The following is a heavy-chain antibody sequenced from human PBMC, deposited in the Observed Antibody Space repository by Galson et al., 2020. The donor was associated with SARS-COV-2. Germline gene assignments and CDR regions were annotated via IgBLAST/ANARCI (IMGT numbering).Heavy chain of an antibody. CDR1: GYTFTGYY. V-gene: IGHV1-2*02. CDR2: INPNSGGT. J-gene: IGHJ4*02. Sequence: ASVKVSCKASGYTFTGYYMHWVRQAPGQGLEWMGWINPNSGGTNYAQKFQGRVTMTRDTSISTAYMELSRLRSDDTAVYYCARDRIDGSGYYCDYWGQGTLVTVSS. D-gene: IGHD3-22*01. CDR3: ARDRIDGSGYYCDY.